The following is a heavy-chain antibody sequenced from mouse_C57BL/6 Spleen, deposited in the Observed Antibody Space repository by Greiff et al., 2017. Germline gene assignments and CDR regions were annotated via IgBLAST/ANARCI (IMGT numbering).Heavy chain of an antibody. CDR1: GYTFTSYG. V-gene: IGHV1-58*01. Sequence: VQLQQSGAELVRPGSSVKMSCKTSGYTFTSYGINWVKQRPGQGLEWIGYIYLGNGYTEYNEKFKGKATLTSDTSSSPAYMQLSSLTSEDSAIYFCARLDGTDYAMDYWGQGTSVTVSS. CDR2: IYLGNGYT. J-gene: IGHJ4*01. CDR3: ARLDGTDYAMDY. D-gene: IGHD4-1*01.